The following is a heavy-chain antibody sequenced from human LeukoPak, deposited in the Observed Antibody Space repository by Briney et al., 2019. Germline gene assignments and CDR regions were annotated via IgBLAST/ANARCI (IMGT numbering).Heavy chain of an antibody. CDR1: GGSFSGYY. J-gene: IGHJ6*03. CDR3: ARGYSIPPSYYYYYMDV. D-gene: IGHD4-11*01. V-gene: IGHV4-34*01. CDR2: INHSGST. Sequence: PSETLSLTCAVYGGSFSGYYWSWIRQPPGKGLEWIGEINHSGSTSYNPSLKSRVTISVDTSKNQFSLKLSSVTAADTAVYYCARGYSIPPSYYYYYMDVWGKGTTVTVSS.